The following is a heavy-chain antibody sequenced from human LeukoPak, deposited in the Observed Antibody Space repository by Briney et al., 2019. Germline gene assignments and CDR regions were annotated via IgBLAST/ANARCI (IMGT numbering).Heavy chain of an antibody. V-gene: IGHV3-74*01. CDR2: INSDGSST. D-gene: IGHD5-24*01. J-gene: IGHJ2*01. CDR3: ARTRDGDNYWYFDL. Sequence: GGSLRLSCAASGFTFSSYWMHWVRQAPGKGLVWVSRINSDGSSTSYADSVKGRFTISRDNAKNSLYLQMNGLRAEDTAVYYCARTRDGDNYWYFDLWGRGTLVTVSS. CDR1: GFTFSSYW.